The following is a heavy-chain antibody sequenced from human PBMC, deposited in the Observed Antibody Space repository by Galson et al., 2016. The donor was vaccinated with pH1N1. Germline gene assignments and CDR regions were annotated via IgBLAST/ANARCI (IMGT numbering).Heavy chain of an antibody. CDR2: LDPTGGGT. Sequence: QSGAEVKKPGESLKISCKASGYTFTRYYLHWVRQAPGQGLEWMGVLDPTGGGTTYAQKFHSRLTMTRDTSTSTFSMELSSLKSEDTAVYYCANCIAAAGTFYFDSWGQGTLVTVSS. J-gene: IGHJ4*02. CDR1: GYTFTRYY. V-gene: IGHV1-46*01. CDR3: ANCIAAAGTFYFDS. D-gene: IGHD6-13*01.